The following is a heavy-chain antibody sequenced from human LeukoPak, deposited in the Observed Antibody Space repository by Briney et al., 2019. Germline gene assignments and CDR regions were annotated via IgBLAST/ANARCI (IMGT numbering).Heavy chain of an antibody. V-gene: IGHV3-23*01. CDR2: ISGSGGST. Sequence: GGSLRLSCAASGFTFSSYAMCWVRQAPGKGLEWVSAISGSGGSTYYADSVKGRFTISRDNSKNTLYLQMNSLRAEDTAVYYCAKDPFLTMVRGVSPYYYGLDVWGQGTTVTVSS. D-gene: IGHD3-10*01. CDR1: GFTFSSYA. CDR3: AKDPFLTMVRGVSPYYYGLDV. J-gene: IGHJ6*02.